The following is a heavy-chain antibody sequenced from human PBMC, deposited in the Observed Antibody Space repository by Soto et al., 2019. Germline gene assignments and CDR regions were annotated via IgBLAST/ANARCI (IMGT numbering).Heavy chain of an antibody. CDR3: VRGRYGSEIH. CDR1: GFTVSSNY. V-gene: IGHV3-53*04. CDR2: VYSGGAT. D-gene: IGHD3-10*01. J-gene: IGHJ4*02. Sequence: EVRLVESGGGLVQPGGSLRLSCAASGFTVSSNYMTWVRQAPGKGLEWVSLVYSGGATHYAASVKGRFTISTHSSQNTLFLQTNSLRTEDTATYYCVRGRYGSEIHWGQGTKVTVSS.